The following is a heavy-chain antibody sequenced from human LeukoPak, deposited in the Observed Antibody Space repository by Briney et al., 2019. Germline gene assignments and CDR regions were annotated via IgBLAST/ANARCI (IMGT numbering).Heavy chain of an antibody. CDR3: ADNKRGRNYYYYMDV. D-gene: IGHD2/OR15-2a*01. CDR2: IRYDGSNK. V-gene: IGHV3-30*02. Sequence: GGSLRLSCAASGFTFSSYGMHWVRQAPGKGLEWVAFIRYDGSNKYYADSVKGRFTISRDNSENTLYLQMISLRPDDTAVYYCADNKRGRNYYYYMDVWGKGTTVTISS. CDR1: GFTFSSYG. J-gene: IGHJ6*03.